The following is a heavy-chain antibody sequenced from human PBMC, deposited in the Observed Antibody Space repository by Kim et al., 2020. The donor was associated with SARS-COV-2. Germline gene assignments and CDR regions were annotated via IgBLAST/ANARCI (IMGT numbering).Heavy chain of an antibody. D-gene: IGHD3-10*01. J-gene: IGHJ4*02. CDR3: ARGTYYYGSGSYYPFDY. CDR1: GFTFSSYS. CDR2: ISSSSSSYI. Sequence: GGSLRLSCAASGFTFSSYSMNWVRQAPGKGLEWVSSISSSSSSYIYYADSVKGRFTISRDNAKNSLYLQMNSLRAEDTAVYYCARGTYYYGSGSYYPFDYWGQGTLVTVSS. V-gene: IGHV3-21*01.